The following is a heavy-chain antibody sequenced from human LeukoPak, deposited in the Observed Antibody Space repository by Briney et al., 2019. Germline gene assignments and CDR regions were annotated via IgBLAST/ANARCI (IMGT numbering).Heavy chain of an antibody. Sequence: GGSLTLLCAASGFTFDDCALHWLRHVPGKGLEGVPDNSWNSGSIGYAASVKGRLTISRDNAKNSLYLQMNSLRAEDTALYYCAKDIGSRWYGDRCGIDYWGQGTLVTVSS. J-gene: IGHJ4*02. CDR2: NSWNSGSI. V-gene: IGHV3-9*01. CDR3: AKDIGSRWYGDRCGIDY. CDR1: GFTFDDCA. D-gene: IGHD6-19*01.